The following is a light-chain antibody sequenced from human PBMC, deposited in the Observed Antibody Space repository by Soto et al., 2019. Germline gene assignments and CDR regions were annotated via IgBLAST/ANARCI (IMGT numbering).Light chain of an antibody. CDR3: QQYYNWPLTWT. Sequence: EVVLTQSPATLSVSAGGTVTLSCRASQSVRTNLAWYQQIPGQAPRLLVYGASTRATGVPARFTGSGSGIEFSLSIRSLLSEDSAFYYCQQYYNWPLTWTFGPGTKV. V-gene: IGKV3-15*01. CDR1: QSVRTN. J-gene: IGKJ1*01. CDR2: GAS.